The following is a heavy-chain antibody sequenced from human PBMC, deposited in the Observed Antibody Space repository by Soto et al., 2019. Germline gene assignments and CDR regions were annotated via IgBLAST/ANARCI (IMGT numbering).Heavy chain of an antibody. V-gene: IGHV3-49*04. Sequence: GGSLRLSCRASGLPLGDYAVSWVRQAPGKGLEWVGFIRSKPDGGSTDYAASVRGRFTISRDDSKSIAYLQMNRLKTEDTAVYFCARDYYDITEYYIMDVWGQGTTVTVSS. CDR1: GLPLGDYA. CDR2: IRSKPDGGST. J-gene: IGHJ6*02. D-gene: IGHD3-9*01. CDR3: ARDYYDITEYYIMDV.